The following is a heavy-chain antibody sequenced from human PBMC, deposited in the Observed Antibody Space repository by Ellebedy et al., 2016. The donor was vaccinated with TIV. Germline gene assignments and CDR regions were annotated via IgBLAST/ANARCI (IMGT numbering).Heavy chain of an antibody. V-gene: IGHV1-69*04. D-gene: IGHD1-26*01. CDR3: ARYITYSGSYDYFDY. CDR1: GYTFTSYG. CDR2: IIPILGIA. Sequence: AASVKVSCKASGYTFTSYGISWVRQAPGQGLEWMGRIIPILGIANYAQKFQGRVTITADKSTSTAYMELSSLRSEDTAVYYCARYITYSGSYDYFDYWGQGTLVTVSS. J-gene: IGHJ4*02.